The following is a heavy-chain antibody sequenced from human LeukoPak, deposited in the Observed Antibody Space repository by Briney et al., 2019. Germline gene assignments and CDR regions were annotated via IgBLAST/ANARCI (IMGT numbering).Heavy chain of an antibody. CDR3: SREWGNGNDLRPDY. CDR2: ISSSGSTL. CDR1: GFTFSDYY. D-gene: IGHD1-1*01. V-gene: IGHV3-11*01. Sequence: PGGSLRLSCAASGFTFSDYYMSWIRQAPGKGLEWVSYISSSGSTLYYADSVKGRITISRDNAKNSLYLQMNSLRAEDTAVHYCSREWGNGNDLRPDYWGQGTLVTVSS. J-gene: IGHJ4*02.